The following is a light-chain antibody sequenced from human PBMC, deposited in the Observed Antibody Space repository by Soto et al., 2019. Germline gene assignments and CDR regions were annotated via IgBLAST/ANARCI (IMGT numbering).Light chain of an antibody. Sequence: EIVLTHSPATLSLSPGGRCNLSCRASQSVSSYLAWYQQKPGQAPRLLIYDASNRATGIPARFSGSGSATDFTLTISSLETEDFAVYYCQQRSNWHTITFGQGTRLEIK. CDR3: QQRSNWHTIT. CDR1: QSVSSY. CDR2: DAS. V-gene: IGKV3-11*01. J-gene: IGKJ5*01.